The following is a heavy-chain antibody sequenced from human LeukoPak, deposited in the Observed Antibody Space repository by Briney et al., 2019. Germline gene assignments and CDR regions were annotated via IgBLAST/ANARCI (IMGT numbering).Heavy chain of an antibody. CDR1: GGSISSYY. CDR2: IYYSGST. V-gene: IGHV4-59*08. J-gene: IGHJ4*02. Sequence: SETLSLTCTVSGGSISSYYWSWIRQPAGKGLEWIGYIYYSGSTNYNPSLKSRVTISVDTSKNQFSLKLSSVTAADTAVYYCATRREGSSYYYFDYWGQGTLVTVSS. CDR3: ATRREGSSYYYFDY. D-gene: IGHD6-13*01.